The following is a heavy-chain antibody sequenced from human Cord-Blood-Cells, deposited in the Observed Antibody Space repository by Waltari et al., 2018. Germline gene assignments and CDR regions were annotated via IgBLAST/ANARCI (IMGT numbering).Heavy chain of an antibody. V-gene: IGHV3-23*01. J-gene: IGHJ4*02. D-gene: IGHD3-3*01. CDR1: GFTFSSYA. CDR2: ISGSGGST. CDR3: AKVLRFLEWLLYFDY. Sequence: EVQLLESGGGLVQPVGSLRLSCAASGFTFSSYAMSWVRQAPGKGLEWVSAISGSGGSTYYADSVKGRFTISRDNSKNTLYLQMNSLRAEDTAVYYCAKVLRFLEWLLYFDYWGQGTLVTVSS.